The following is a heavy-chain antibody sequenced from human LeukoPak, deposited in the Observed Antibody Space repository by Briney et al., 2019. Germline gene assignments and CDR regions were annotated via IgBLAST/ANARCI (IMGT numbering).Heavy chain of an antibody. CDR1: GFTFSDFW. J-gene: IGHJ6*04. D-gene: IGHD1-26*01. CDR2: ISSSSSYI. CDR3: ASPRALWVVGANNV. Sequence: PGGSLRLSCAASGFTFSDFWMTWVRQAPGKGLEWVSSISSSSSYIYYADSVKGRFTISRDNAKNSLYLQMNSLRAEDTAVYYCASPRALWVVGANNVWGKGTTVTVSS. V-gene: IGHV3-21*01.